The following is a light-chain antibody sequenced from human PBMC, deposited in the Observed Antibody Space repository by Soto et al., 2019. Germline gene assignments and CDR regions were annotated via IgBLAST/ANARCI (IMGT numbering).Light chain of an antibody. J-gene: IGKJ2*01. CDR3: QRYGGSPRT. V-gene: IGKV3-20*01. Sequence: EIVLTQSPGTLSLSPGERATLSCRASQSISNYLAWYQQRPGQSPRLLIYAASSRATGVPDRFSGGGSATDFTLTVSRLEPEDFAVYYCQRYGGSPRTFGQGTKLEIK. CDR1: QSISNY. CDR2: AAS.